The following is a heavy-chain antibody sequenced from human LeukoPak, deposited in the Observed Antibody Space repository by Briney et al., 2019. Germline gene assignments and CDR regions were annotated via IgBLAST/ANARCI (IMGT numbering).Heavy chain of an antibody. J-gene: IGHJ5*02. CDR3: ARGIFYGGRNQYIWFDL. V-gene: IGHV4-34*01. Sequence: SETLSLTCAVYGGPFRGFFWSWIRQAPGKGLEWIGEISHSGSSNYNPSLKSRITISVDTSKSQLSMRLTSVTAADTAVYYCARGIFYGGRNQYIWFDLWGQGTLDTVSS. CDR2: ISHSGSS. D-gene: IGHD4-23*01. CDR1: GGPFRGFF.